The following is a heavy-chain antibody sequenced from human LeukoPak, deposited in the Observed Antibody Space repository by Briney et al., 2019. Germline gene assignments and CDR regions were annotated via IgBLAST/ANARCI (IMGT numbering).Heavy chain of an antibody. CDR1: GGSFSGYY. D-gene: IGHD1-26*01. CDR3: AREEWELPRDY. Sequence: SETLSLTCAVYGGSFSGYYWSWIRQPPGKGLEWIGEINHSGSTNYIPSLKSRVTISVDTSKNQFSLKLSSVTAADTAVYYCAREEWELPRDYWGQGTLVTVSS. CDR2: INHSGST. J-gene: IGHJ4*02. V-gene: IGHV4-34*01.